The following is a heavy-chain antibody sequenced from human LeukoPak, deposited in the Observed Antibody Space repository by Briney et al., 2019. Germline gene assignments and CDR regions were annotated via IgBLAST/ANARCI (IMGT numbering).Heavy chain of an antibody. J-gene: IGHJ4*02. CDR1: GFTFSSYG. CDR2: ISYDGSNK. CDR3: AKGYCSSTSCLKTD. Sequence: PGGSLRLSCAASGFTFSSYGMHWVRQAPGKGLEWVAVISYDGSNKYYADSVKGRFTISRDNSKNTLYLQMNSLRAEDTAVYYCAKGYCSSTSCLKTDWGQGALVTVSS. V-gene: IGHV3-30*18. D-gene: IGHD2-2*01.